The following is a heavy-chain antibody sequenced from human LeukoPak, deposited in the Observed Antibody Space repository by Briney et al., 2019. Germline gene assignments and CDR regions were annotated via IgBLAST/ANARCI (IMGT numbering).Heavy chain of an antibody. V-gene: IGHV4-34*01. CDR3: ARGYSNYGNYYYYYYMDV. CDR2: INHSGST. CDR1: GGSFSGYY. D-gene: IGHD4-11*01. J-gene: IGHJ6*03. Sequence: SGTLSLTCAVYGGSFSGYYWSWIRQPPGKGLEWIGEINHSGSTNYNPSLKSRVTISVDTSKNQFSLKLSSVTAADTAVYYCARGYSNYGNYYYYYYMDVWGKGTTVTVSS.